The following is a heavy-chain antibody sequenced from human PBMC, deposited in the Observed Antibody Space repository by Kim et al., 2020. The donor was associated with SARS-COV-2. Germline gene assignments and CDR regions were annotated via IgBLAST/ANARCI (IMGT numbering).Heavy chain of an antibody. CDR1: GYPFDSYS. D-gene: IGHD3-10*01. CDR2: FSTYNGNT. V-gene: IGHV1-18*01. Sequence: ASVKVSCKTSGYPFDSYSIGWIRQAPGQGLEXXGWFSTYNGNTDFAQKFRGRLTMPXDTPATTVYXELGGLRSDDTAVYXCARYXNQGNWFDPWGQGTLVXVT. J-gene: IGHJ5*02. CDR3: ARYXNQGNWFDP.